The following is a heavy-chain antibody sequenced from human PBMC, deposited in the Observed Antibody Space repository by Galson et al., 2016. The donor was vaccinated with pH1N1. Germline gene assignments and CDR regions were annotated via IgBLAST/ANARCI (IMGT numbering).Heavy chain of an antibody. D-gene: IGHD3-10*01. Sequence: QSGAEVKKPGKSLKISCKGSGYGFTNYWIGWVRQMPGKGPEWMGIIYPSDSDTRYSPSFQGQVTISADKSISTAYLQWSSLKASGTAIYYCARGSGSPDSYYYYGMDVWGQGTTVTVSS. CDR1: GYGFTNYW. CDR3: ARGSGSPDSYYYYGMDV. J-gene: IGHJ6*02. V-gene: IGHV5-51*01. CDR2: IYPSDSDT.